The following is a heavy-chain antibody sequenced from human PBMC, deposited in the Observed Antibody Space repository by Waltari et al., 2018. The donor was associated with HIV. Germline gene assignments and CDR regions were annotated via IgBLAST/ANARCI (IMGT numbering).Heavy chain of an antibody. J-gene: IGHJ4*02. Sequence: EVQLVESGGGLIQPGGSLRLSCAASGFTVSSNYMSWVRQAPGKGLGWVSVIYSGGRTYYADSGKGRFTISRDNSKNTRYLQMNSLRAEDTAVYYCARDLIVGATKFDYWGQGTLVTVSS. CDR3: ARDLIVGATKFDY. V-gene: IGHV3-53*01. CDR2: IYSGGRT. D-gene: IGHD1-26*01. CDR1: GFTVSSNY.